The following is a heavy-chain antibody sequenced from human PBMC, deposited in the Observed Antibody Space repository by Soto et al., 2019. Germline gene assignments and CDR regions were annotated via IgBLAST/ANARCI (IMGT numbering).Heavy chain of an antibody. CDR1: GGSFSGYY. CDR2: INHSGST. D-gene: IGHD1-20*01. V-gene: IGHV4-34*01. J-gene: IGHJ6*03. Sequence: PSETLSLTCAVYGGSFSGYYWSWIRQPPGKGLEWIGEINHSGSTNYNPSLKSRVTISVDTSKNQFSLKLSSVTAADTAVYYCARAITGTVYYYYYYMDVWGKGTTVTVSS. CDR3: ARAITGTVYYYYYYMDV.